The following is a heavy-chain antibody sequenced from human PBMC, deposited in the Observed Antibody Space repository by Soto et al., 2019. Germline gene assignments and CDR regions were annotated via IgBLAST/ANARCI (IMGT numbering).Heavy chain of an antibody. J-gene: IGHJ6*02. CDR3: ARTKGAGPRGMDV. Sequence: QVQLVESGGGVVQPGRSLRLSCAASGFTFSSYAMHWVRQAPGKGLEWVAVISYDGSNKYYADSVKGRFTISRDNSKNTLYLQMNSLRAEDTAVYYCARTKGAGPRGMDVWGQGTTVTVSS. CDR1: GFTFSSYA. CDR2: ISYDGSNK. V-gene: IGHV3-30-3*01. D-gene: IGHD1-26*01.